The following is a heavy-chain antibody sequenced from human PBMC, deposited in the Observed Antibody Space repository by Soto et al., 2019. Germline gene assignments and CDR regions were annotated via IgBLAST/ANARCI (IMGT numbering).Heavy chain of an antibody. D-gene: IGHD6-13*01. Sequence: EVQLVESGGGLIRPGGSLRLSCAASGFNVSNNYMRWVRKAPGKGLEWVSLIYSGGSTHYADSVKGRFTISRDNSKNTLYLQMNTLRVEDTAVYYCARDPPGIAASGGGGWGQGTLVTVSS. J-gene: IGHJ4*02. CDR3: ARDPPGIAASGGGG. V-gene: IGHV3-53*01. CDR1: GFNVSNNY. CDR2: IYSGGST.